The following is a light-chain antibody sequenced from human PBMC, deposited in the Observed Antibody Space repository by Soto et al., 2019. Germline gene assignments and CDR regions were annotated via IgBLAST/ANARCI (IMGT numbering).Light chain of an antibody. CDR2: GAS. CDR3: DLQNNEPST. CDR1: QNVNSN. J-gene: IGKJ1*01. V-gene: IGKV3-15*01. Sequence: IERSRAPESMCVALGGRRTIYKRASQNVNSNLAWYQQTPGQAPRLLIYGASTTATGLPPRFSASGSGTEFPLTTYGLRSQYRPVCYCDLQNNEPSTLGEGTKVDIK.